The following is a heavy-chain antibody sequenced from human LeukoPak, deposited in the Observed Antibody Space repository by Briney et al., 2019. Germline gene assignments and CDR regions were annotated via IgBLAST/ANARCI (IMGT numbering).Heavy chain of an antibody. V-gene: IGHV1-18*01. D-gene: IGHD2-15*01. J-gene: IGHJ4*02. Sequence: ASVKVSCKVSGYTLTELSMHWVRQAPGQGLEWMGWISAYNGNTNYAQKLQGRVTMTTDTSTSTAYMELRSLRSDDTAVYYCARSRGYCSGGSCWLPLNYWGQGTLVTVSS. CDR3: ARSRGYCSGGSCWLPLNY. CDR1: GYTLTELS. CDR2: ISAYNGNT.